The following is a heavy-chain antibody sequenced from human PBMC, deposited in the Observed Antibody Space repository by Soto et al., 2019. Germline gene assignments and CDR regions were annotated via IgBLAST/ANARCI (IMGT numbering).Heavy chain of an antibody. CDR2: ISSTGVGT. V-gene: IGHV3-64*01. CDR1: GFTLSGYA. Sequence: EVQLAESGGGLAQPGGSLRLSCAASGFTLSGYAMDWVRQAPGKGLEYVSGISSTGVGTYYANSVQGRFTISRDNSKNTVYLQMGSLRPEDMDVYDCARRARPDFYYMDFWGKGTTVTVSS. J-gene: IGHJ6*03. D-gene: IGHD6-6*01. CDR3: ARRARPDFYYMDF.